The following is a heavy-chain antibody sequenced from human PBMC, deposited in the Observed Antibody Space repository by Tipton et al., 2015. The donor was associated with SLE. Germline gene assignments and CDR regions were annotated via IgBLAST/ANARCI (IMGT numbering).Heavy chain of an antibody. D-gene: IGHD3-10*01. CDR1: GGSISSHY. CDR3: ARVSYYGSGRDFDY. V-gene: IGHV4-59*11. J-gene: IGHJ4*02. CDR2: IYYSGSI. Sequence: LRLSCTVSGGSISSHYWSWIRQPPGKGLEWIGYIYYSGSISYNPSLKSRVTISVDTSKNQFSLKLSSVTAADTAVYYCARVSYYGSGRDFDYWGQGTLVTVSS.